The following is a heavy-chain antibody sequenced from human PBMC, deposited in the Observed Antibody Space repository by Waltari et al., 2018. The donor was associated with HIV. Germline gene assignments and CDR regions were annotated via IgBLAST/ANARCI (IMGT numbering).Heavy chain of an antibody. CDR3: ATYQLLGHDAFDI. D-gene: IGHD2-2*01. CDR2: INQDGSEE. Sequence: EVQLVESGGDLVKPGGSLRISCAAHGFAFSRFWMTWVRQAPGKGLEWVANINQDGSEEYFVDSVKGRFTISRDNAKKSLYLEMNSLRVEDTAVYYCATYQLLGHDAFDIWGQGTMVTVSS. CDR1: GFAFSRFW. J-gene: IGHJ3*02. V-gene: IGHV3-7*01.